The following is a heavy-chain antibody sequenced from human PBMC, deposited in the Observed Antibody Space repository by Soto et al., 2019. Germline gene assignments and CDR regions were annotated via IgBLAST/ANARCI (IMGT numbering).Heavy chain of an antibody. CDR1: GYTFTSYG. Sequence: GASVKVSCKASGYTFTSYGISWVRQAPGQGLEWMGWISAYNGNTNYAQKLQGRVTMTTDTSTSTAYMELRSLRSDDTAVYYCARVLVSGSDVALFDYWGQGTLVTVS. D-gene: IGHD1-26*01. CDR3: ARVLVSGSDVALFDY. CDR2: ISAYNGNT. J-gene: IGHJ4*02. V-gene: IGHV1-18*01.